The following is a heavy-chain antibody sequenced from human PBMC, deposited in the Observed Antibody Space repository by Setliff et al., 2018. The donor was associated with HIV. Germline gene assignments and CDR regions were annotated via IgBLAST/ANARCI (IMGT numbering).Heavy chain of an antibody. CDR2: MNPNSGDT. V-gene: IGHV1-8*02. J-gene: IGHJ3*02. CDR3: ARGRGVLLWFGELANVFDI. D-gene: IGHD3-10*01. Sequence: ASVKVSCTASGFTFTTYDINWVRQSTGQGLEWMGWMNPNSGDTGYAQKFQGRVTMTRNTSITTAYMELSSLRSEDTAVYYCARGRGVLLWFGELANVFDIWGQGTMVTVSS. CDR1: GFTFTTYD.